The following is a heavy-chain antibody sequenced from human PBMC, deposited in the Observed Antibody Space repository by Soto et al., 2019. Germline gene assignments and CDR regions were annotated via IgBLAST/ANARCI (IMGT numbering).Heavy chain of an antibody. CDR1: GFTFSSYA. V-gene: IGHV3-23*01. CDR3: AKDYRRGHDFDY. CDR2: ISGSGGST. Sequence: GGSLRLSCAASGFTFSSYAMSWVRQAPGKGLEWVSTISGSGGSTYYADSVKGRFTISRDNSKNTLYLQMNSLRAEDTAVYYCAKDYRRGHDFDYWGQGTLVTVSS. J-gene: IGHJ4*02.